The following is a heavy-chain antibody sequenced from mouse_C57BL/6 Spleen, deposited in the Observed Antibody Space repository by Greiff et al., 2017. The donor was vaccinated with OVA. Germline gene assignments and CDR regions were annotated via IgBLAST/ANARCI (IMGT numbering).Heavy chain of an antibody. V-gene: IGHV1-80*01. J-gene: IGHJ3*01. D-gene: IGHD1-1*01. CDR3: ARRENYGSPFAY. CDR2: IYPGDGDT. Sequence: VQLQQSGAELVKPGASVKISCKASGYAFSSYWMNWVQQRPGKGLEWIGQIYPGDGDTNYNGKFKGKATLTADKSSSTAYMQLSSLTSEDSAVYFCARRENYGSPFAYWGQGTLVTVSA. CDR1: GYAFSSYW.